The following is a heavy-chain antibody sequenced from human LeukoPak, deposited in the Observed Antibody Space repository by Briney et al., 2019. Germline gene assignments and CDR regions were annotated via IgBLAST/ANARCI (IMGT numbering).Heavy chain of an antibody. D-gene: IGHD5-12*01. J-gene: IGHJ4*02. CDR3: ARDYGYSGTSRWNKFFDS. CDR2: INPKNGGT. V-gene: IGHV1-2*06. CDR1: GYIFTSYG. Sequence: ASVKVSCKASGYIFTSYGISWVRQAPGQGLEWMGHINPKNGGTKYADKFQGRVTMTRDTSINIVYMDLERLRSDDTAVYYCARDYGYSGTSRWNKFFDSWGQGTVVTVSS.